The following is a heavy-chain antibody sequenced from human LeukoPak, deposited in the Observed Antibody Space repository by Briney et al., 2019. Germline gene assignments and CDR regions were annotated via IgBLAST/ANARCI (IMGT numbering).Heavy chain of an antibody. J-gene: IGHJ4*02. Sequence: GGSLRLSCAASGFTFSSYAMSWVRQAPGKGLEWVSAISGSGGSTYYADSVKGRFTISRDNSKNTLYLQMNSLRAEDTAVYHCARGSVVREAYSDYWGQGSLVTVSS. D-gene: IGHD3-10*01. CDR2: ISGSGGST. CDR1: GFTFSSYA. V-gene: IGHV3-23*01. CDR3: ARGSVVREAYSDY.